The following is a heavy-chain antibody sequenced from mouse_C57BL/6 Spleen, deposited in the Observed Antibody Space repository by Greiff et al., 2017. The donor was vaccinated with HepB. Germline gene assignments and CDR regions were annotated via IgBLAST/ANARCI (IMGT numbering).Heavy chain of an antibody. CDR2: INPGSGGT. CDR1: GYAFTNYL. V-gene: IGHV1-54*01. Sequence: QVHVKQSGAELVRPGTSVKVSCKASGYAFTNYLIEWVKQRPGQGLEWIGVINPGSGGTNYNEKFKGKATLTADKSSSTAYMQLSSLTSEDSAVYFCARAYEYARFAYWGQGTLVTVSA. J-gene: IGHJ3*01. CDR3: ARAYEYARFAY. D-gene: IGHD2-4*01.